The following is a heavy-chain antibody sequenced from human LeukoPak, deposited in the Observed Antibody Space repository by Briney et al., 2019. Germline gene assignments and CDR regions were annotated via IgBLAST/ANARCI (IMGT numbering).Heavy chain of an antibody. D-gene: IGHD6-13*01. CDR2: IKQDGSEK. V-gene: IGHV3-7*04. CDR1: RFTFNTYA. CDR3: ARPRGSSWYFDY. Sequence: GGSLRLSCAASRFTFNTYAMSWVRQAPGKGLEWVANIKQDGSEKYYVDSLKGRFTISRDNAKNSLYLQMNSLRVEDTAVYYCARPRGSSWYFDYWGQGTLVTVSS. J-gene: IGHJ4*02.